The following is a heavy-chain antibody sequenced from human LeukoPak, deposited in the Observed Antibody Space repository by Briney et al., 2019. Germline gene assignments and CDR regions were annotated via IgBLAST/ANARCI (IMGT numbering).Heavy chain of an antibody. Sequence: SEALSLTCAVYGGSFSGYYWSWIRQPPGKGLEGSGEINHSGRTNYNRSLKRRVTISVDTSKNQFSLKQNSVTAADTAVYLCSRALDSRTLGYWGQGPLVPVSS. CDR2: INHSGRT. J-gene: IGHJ4*02. D-gene: IGHD3-22*01. CDR1: GGSFSGYY. V-gene: IGHV4-34*01. CDR3: SRALDSRTLGY.